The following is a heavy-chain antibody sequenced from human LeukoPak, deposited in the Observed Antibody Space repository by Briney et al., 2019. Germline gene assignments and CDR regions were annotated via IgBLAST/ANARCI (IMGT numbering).Heavy chain of an antibody. CDR1: GYTLTELS. J-gene: IGHJ6*02. Sequence: ASVRVSCKVSGYTLTELSMHWVRQAPGKGLEWMGGFDPEDGETIYAQKFQGRVTMTEDTSTDTAYMELSSLRSEDTAVYYCATSNSTSCYFCITGTSRYYYYGMDVWGQGTTVTVSS. CDR2: FDPEDGET. CDR3: ATSNSTSCYFCITGTSRYYYYGMDV. V-gene: IGHV1-24*01. D-gene: IGHD2-2*01.